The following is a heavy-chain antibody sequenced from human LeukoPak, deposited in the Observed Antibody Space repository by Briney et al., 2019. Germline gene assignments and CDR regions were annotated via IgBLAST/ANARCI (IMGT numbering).Heavy chain of an antibody. Sequence: PGGSLRLSCAASGFSFDDYAMHWVRHVPGKGLEWVAGINWNSVSIGYADSVRGRFTISRDNSKNTLYLQMNSLRAEVTAVYYCAKYATRLKDWFDPWGQGTLVTVSS. V-gene: IGHV3-9*01. J-gene: IGHJ5*02. CDR3: AKYATRLKDWFDP. CDR1: GFSFDDYA. CDR2: INWNSVSI. D-gene: IGHD5-24*01.